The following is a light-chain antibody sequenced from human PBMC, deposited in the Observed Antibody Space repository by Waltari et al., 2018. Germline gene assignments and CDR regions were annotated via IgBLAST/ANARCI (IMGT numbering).Light chain of an antibody. CDR1: NIGTYS. CDR3: HVWESSTDHYV. J-gene: IGLJ1*01. CDR2: YDR. Sequence: SYVVTQPPSVSVAPGETATITCGGDNIGTYSVHWYQQKAGQAPVLVIFYDRDRPSGIPDRFSGSNSGNTATLTISRVEAGDEARYYCHVWESSTDHYVFGSGTEISVL. V-gene: IGLV3-21*01.